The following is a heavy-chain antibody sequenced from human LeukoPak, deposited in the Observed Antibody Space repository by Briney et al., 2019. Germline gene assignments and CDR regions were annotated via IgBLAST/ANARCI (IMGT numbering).Heavy chain of an antibody. Sequence: GGSLRLSCAASGFTFVNCGMAWVRQAPGKGLEWVAFVRYDGSNKYYADSVKGRFTISRDNSKDTLYLQMNSLRAEDTAVYYCAKGGHYYDSSGYLAHFDYWGQGTLVTVSS. CDR1: GFTFVNCG. D-gene: IGHD3-22*01. J-gene: IGHJ4*02. V-gene: IGHV3-30*02. CDR2: VRYDGSNK. CDR3: AKGGHYYDSSGYLAHFDY.